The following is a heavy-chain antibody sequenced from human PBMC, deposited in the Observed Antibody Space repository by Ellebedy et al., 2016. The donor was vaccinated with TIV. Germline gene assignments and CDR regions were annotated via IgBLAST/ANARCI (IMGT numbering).Heavy chain of an antibody. J-gene: IGHJ4*02. CDR2: ISAYNGNP. V-gene: IGHV1-18*01. CDR3: ARVSGSYYKSSSGAYFDN. Sequence: AASVKVSCKASGYTFTSYGISWVRQAPGQGLEWMGWISAYNGNPNYAQTFQGRVTMTTDTSTSTAYMELRSLRSDDTALYYCARVSGSYYKSSSGAYFDNWGQGTLVTVSS. D-gene: IGHD1-26*01. CDR1: GYTFTSYG.